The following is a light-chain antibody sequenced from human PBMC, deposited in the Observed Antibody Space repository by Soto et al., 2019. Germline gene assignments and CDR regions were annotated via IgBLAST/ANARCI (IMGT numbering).Light chain of an antibody. CDR2: AAS. CDR3: QQYPSSPPLT. CDR1: QSVSGN. J-gene: IGKJ3*01. V-gene: IGKV3-15*01. Sequence: EIVMTQSPATLSVSPGERATLSCRASQSVSGNLAWYQQKPGQAPRLLIYAASPRATGIPARFSGSGSGTEFPLTISSLQSEDFAVYYCQQYPSSPPLTFGPGTKVAIK.